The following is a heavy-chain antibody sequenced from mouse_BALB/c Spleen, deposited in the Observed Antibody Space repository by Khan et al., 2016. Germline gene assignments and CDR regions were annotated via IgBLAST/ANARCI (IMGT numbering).Heavy chain of an antibody. V-gene: IGHV1-7*01. D-gene: IGHD2-3*01. Sequence: QVQLQQSGAELAKPGASVKMSCKASGYTFTSYWMHWVKQRPGQGLEWIGYINPSTGYTESNQKFKDKATLTADKSSSTAYMQLSSLTSEYSAVYYCARRGYYYFDYWGQGTTLTVSS. J-gene: IGHJ2*01. CDR2: INPSTGYT. CDR1: GYTFTSYW. CDR3: ARRGYYYFDY.